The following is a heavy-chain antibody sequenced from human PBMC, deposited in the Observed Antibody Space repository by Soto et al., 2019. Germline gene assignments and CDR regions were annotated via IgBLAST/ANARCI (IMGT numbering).Heavy chain of an antibody. J-gene: IGHJ6*02. CDR2: ISYDGSYK. CDR1: GFPFSKYG. Sequence: ESGGGVVQPGRSLRLSCAVTGFPFSKYGMHWVRQAPGKGLEWVSMISYDGSYKNYADSVRGRFTVSRDNSNNTVSLQMSSLRVEDTAIYYCARGPFSVTIAGMDVWGQGTTVTVSS. V-gene: IGHV3-30*03. CDR3: ARGPFSVTIAGMDV. D-gene: IGHD3-10*01.